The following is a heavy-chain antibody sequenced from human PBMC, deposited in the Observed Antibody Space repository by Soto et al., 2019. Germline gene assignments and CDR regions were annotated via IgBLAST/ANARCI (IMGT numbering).Heavy chain of an antibody. J-gene: IGHJ6*02. V-gene: IGHV4-39*01. CDR3: ARHPAAGEFYYYYGMDV. Sequence: PSETLSLTCTVSGGSIISSSYYWGWIRQPPGKGLEWIGSIYYSGSTYYNPSLKSRVTISVDTSKNQFSLKLSSVTAADTAVYYCARHPAAGEFYYYYGMDVWGQGTTVTVSS. D-gene: IGHD6-13*01. CDR1: GGSIISSSYY. CDR2: IYYSGST.